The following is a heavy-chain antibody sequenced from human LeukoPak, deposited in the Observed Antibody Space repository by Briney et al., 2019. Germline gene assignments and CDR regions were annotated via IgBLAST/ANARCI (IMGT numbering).Heavy chain of an antibody. CDR3: AREIVVVVAATRADY. J-gene: IGHJ4*02. Sequence: QSGGSLRLSCAASGFTFSSYAMSWVRQAPGKGLEWVSAISGSGGSTYYADSVKGRFTISRDNSKNTLYLQMNSLRAEDTAVYYCAREIVVVVAATRADYWGQGTLVTVSS. V-gene: IGHV3-23*01. CDR1: GFTFSSYA. CDR2: ISGSGGST. D-gene: IGHD2-15*01.